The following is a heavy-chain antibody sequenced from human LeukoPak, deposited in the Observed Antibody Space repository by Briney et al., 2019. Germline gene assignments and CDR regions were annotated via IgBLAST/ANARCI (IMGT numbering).Heavy chain of an antibody. J-gene: IGHJ4*02. D-gene: IGHD6-13*01. Sequence: ASVKVSCKASGYTFTSYYIHWVRQAPGQGLEWMGIINPSGGSTTYAQKFQGRVAMTRDTSTSRVYMEVSSLRSEDTAVYYCARTYSSSDEFDYWGQGTLVTVSS. V-gene: IGHV1-46*01. CDR2: INPSGGST. CDR3: ARTYSSSDEFDY. CDR1: GYTFTSYY.